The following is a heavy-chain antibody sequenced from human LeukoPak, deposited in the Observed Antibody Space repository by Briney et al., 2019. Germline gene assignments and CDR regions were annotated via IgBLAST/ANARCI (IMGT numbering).Heavy chain of an antibody. CDR3: TTCSGGSCSHFDY. Sequence: GGSLRLSCAASGFSFNDAWMSWVRQAPGKGLEWVGRIRRKSDGGTTDYAAPVKGRFTTAREDSKNTLYLQMNSLKTEDTAVYYCTTCSGGSCSHFDYWGQGTLVTVYS. CDR2: IRRKSDGGTT. D-gene: IGHD2-15*01. V-gene: IGHV3-15*01. CDR1: GFSFNDAW. J-gene: IGHJ4*02.